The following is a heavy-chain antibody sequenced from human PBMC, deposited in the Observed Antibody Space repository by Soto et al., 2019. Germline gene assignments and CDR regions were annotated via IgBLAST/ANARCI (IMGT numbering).Heavy chain of an antibody. V-gene: IGHV3-48*03. CDR3: ARDIDYYDSSGYQDY. J-gene: IGHJ4*02. CDR1: GFTFSSYE. D-gene: IGHD3-22*01. CDR2: ISSSGNII. Sequence: ESGGGLVQPAGSLRLSCAASGFTFSSYEMNWVRQAPGKGLEWVSHISSSGNIIHYADSVKGRFTISRDNAKNSLYLQMNSLRAEDTAVYYCARDIDYYDSSGYQDYWGQGTLVTVSS.